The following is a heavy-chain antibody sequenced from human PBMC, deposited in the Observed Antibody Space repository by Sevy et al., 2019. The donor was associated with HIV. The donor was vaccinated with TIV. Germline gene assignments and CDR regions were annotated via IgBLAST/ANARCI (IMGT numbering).Heavy chain of an antibody. CDR3: ARDEQRPYYYDSGNMGH. J-gene: IGHJ4*02. CDR1: GYTFTNYE. D-gene: IGHD3-10*01. Sequence: ASVKVSCKASGYTFTNYEINWVRQATGQGLEWMGRMNPNSGETGYAPQFHGRVTMTSNTSLKIAYMVLSRLTSDDTVVYYRARDEQRPYYYDSGNMGHWGQGPLVTVSS. CDR2: MNPNSGET. V-gene: IGHV1-8*01.